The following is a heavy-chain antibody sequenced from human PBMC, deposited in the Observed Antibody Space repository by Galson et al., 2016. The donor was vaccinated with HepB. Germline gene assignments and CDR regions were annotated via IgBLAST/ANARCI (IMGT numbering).Heavy chain of an antibody. Sequence: SLRLSCAASGFKFSRFAMSWVRQAPEKGLEWVAVIWSDGSNRYYADSVQGRFTISRDNSKNTLFLQMNSLRAEDTAVYFCARDPHASGWAAYYFDAWGQGTLVTVSS. CDR1: GFKFSRFA. CDR3: ARDPHASGWAAYYFDA. CDR2: IWSDGSNR. V-gene: IGHV3-33*08. J-gene: IGHJ5*02. D-gene: IGHD6-19*01.